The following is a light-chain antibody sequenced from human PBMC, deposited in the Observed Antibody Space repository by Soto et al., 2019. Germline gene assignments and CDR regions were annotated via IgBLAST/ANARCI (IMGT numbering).Light chain of an antibody. Sequence: QSVLTQPPSVSAAPGQKVTISCSGSSSKIGNNYVSWYQQLPGTAPKLLIYDNNKRPSGIPDRFSGSKSGTSATLGITGLQTGDEADYYCGTWDSSLSAYVVFGGGTKLTVL. CDR2: DNN. CDR3: GTWDSSLSAYVV. CDR1: SSKIGNNY. J-gene: IGLJ2*01. V-gene: IGLV1-51*01.